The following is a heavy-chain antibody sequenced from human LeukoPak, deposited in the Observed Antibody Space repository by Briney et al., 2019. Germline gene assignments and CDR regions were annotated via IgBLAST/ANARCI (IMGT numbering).Heavy chain of an antibody. J-gene: IGHJ6*03. CDR1: GFTVSSNY. CDR2: IYSGGST. V-gene: IGHV3-53*01. CDR3: ARSGAYYYGSGSYYNDYYYYYYMDV. Sequence: GGSLRLSCAASGFTVSSNYMSWVRQAPGKGLEWVSVIYSGGSTYYADSVKGRFTISRDNSKDTLYLQMNSLRAEDTAVYYCARSGAYYYGSGSYYNDYYYYYYMDVWGKGTTVTVSS. D-gene: IGHD3-10*01.